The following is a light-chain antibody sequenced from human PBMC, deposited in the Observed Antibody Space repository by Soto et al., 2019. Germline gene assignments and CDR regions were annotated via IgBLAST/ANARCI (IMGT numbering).Light chain of an antibody. J-gene: IGKJ1*01. V-gene: IGKV3-20*01. Sequence: EIVLTQSPGTLSLSPGERATLSCRASQSVSSSYLAWYQQKPGQAPRLLIYGASSRATGIPDRFSGSGSGTDFTLTISRLXXEDFAVYYCQQYGTSPWTFGQGTKV. CDR1: QSVSSSY. CDR3: QQYGTSPWT. CDR2: GAS.